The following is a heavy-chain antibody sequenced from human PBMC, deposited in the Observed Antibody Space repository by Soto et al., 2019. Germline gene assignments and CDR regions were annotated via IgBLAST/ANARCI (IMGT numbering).Heavy chain of an antibody. D-gene: IGHD2-15*01. Sequence: EVQLVETGGGLIQPGGSLRLSCAASGFNVNSNYMSWVRQAPGKGLEWVSVIYSGGTTYYANSVKGRFTISRDNSKNTLYLQMNSLRAEDTAVYYCARDQCGDGSCYVDYWGQGTLVTVSS. CDR1: GFNVNSNY. J-gene: IGHJ4*02. CDR3: ARDQCGDGSCYVDY. V-gene: IGHV3-53*02. CDR2: IYSGGTT.